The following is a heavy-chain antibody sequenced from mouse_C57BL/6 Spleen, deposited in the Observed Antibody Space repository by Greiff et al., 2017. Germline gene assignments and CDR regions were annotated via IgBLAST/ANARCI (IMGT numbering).Heavy chain of an antibody. CDR3: ADSNYEEYAMDY. CDR2: IYPGSGNT. J-gene: IGHJ4*01. D-gene: IGHD2-5*01. CDR1: GYSFTSYY. Sequence: QVQLQQSGPELVKPGASVKISCKASGYSFTSYYIHWVKQRPGQGLEWIGWIYPGSGNTKYNEKFKGKATLTADTSSSTAYMQLSSLTSEDSAVYYCADSNYEEYAMDYWGQGTSVTVSS. V-gene: IGHV1-66*01.